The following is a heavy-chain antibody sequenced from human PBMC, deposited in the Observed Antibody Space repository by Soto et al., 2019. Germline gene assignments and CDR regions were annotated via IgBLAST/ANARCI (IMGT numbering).Heavy chain of an antibody. CDR3: ARGPRAQRWFPNVY. D-gene: IGHD2-15*01. Sequence: QVQLVQSGAEVQKPGTSVKVSCQASGYTFSDYYLHWLRQAPGQGLEWMGWISPKSGGTHYAPKFEGRVTLTTDTSISTAVMGLSRLTSDDTSVYYRARGPRAQRWFPNVYWGQGTLVTVSS. CDR2: ISPKSGGT. V-gene: IGHV1-2*02. J-gene: IGHJ4*02. CDR1: GYTFSDYY.